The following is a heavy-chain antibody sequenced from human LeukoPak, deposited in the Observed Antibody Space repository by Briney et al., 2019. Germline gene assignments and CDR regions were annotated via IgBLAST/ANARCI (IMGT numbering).Heavy chain of an antibody. J-gene: IGHJ4*02. Sequence: PSETLSLTCAVYGGSFSGYYWSWIRQPPGKGLEWIGEINHSGSTNYNPSLKSRVTISVDTSKNQFSLKLSSVTAADTAVYYCARERRDYYGSGSYYRRVLFGYWGQGTLVTVSS. D-gene: IGHD3-10*01. CDR3: ARERRDYYGSGSYYRRVLFGY. CDR1: GGSFSGYY. V-gene: IGHV4-34*01. CDR2: INHSGST.